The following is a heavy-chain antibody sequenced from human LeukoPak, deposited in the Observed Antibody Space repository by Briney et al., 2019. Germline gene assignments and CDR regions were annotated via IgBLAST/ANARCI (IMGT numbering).Heavy chain of an antibody. D-gene: IGHD1-26*01. Sequence: PGGSLRLSCAASGFTFDDFSMHWVRQAPGKGLEWVSLISWDGGITYYADSVKGRFTISRDNSKSSLYLQLNSLTPEDTALYYCAKDSFVGTTNYFDYWGQGTLVTVSS. CDR2: ISWDGGIT. CDR1: GFTFDDFS. CDR3: AKDSFVGTTNYFDY. V-gene: IGHV3-43*01. J-gene: IGHJ4*02.